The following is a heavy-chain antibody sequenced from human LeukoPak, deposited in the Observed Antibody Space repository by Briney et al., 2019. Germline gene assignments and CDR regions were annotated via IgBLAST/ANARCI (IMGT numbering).Heavy chain of an antibody. CDR1: GFTFSSYS. D-gene: IGHD3-10*01. J-gene: IGHJ4*02. V-gene: IGHV3-48*01. CDR3: ARGEDYYGSGSYYDFDY. Sequence: GSLRLSCAASGFTFSSYSMNWVRQAPGKGLEWVSYISSSSSTIYYADSVKGRFTISRDNAKNSLYLQMNSLRAEDTAVYYCARGEDYYGSGSYYDFDYWGQGTLVTVSS. CDR2: ISSSSSTI.